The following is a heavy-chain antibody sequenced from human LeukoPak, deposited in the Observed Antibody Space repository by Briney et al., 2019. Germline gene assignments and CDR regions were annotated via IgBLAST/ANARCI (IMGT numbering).Heavy chain of an antibody. V-gene: IGHV1-69*02. CDR2: IIPILGIA. J-gene: IGHJ2*01. D-gene: IGHD6-19*01. CDR1: GGTFSSYT. Sequence: SVKVSCKASGGTFSSYTIGWVRQAPGQGLEWMGRIIPILGIANYAQKFQGRVTITADKSTSTAYMELSSLRSEDTAVYYCARGGSSGWYDWYFDLWGRGALVTVSS. CDR3: ARGGSSGWYDWYFDL.